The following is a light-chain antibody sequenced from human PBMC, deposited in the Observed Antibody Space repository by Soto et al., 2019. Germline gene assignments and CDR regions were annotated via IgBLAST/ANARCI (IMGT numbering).Light chain of an antibody. CDR1: QSLLHSNGYNY. J-gene: IGKJ4*02. CDR2: LGS. V-gene: IGKV2-28*01. Sequence: DLVMTQSPLSLPVTPGEPASISCRSSQSLLHSNGYNYLDWYLQKPGQSPQLLIYLGSNRASGVDGRFSGSGSGTDFTLNISRVEAEDVGVYYCMQALQTPLTFGGGTKVEIK. CDR3: MQALQTPLT.